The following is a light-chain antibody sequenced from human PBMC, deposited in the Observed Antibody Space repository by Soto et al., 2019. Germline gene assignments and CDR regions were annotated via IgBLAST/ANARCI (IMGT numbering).Light chain of an antibody. V-gene: IGLV2-14*01. Sequence: QSALTQPASVSGSPGQSITISCTGTSSDVGGYDYVSWYQQHPDKAPKFMIYEVTNRPSGVSHRFSGSKSGNTASLTISGLQAEDEADYYCSSYTITRTYVFGTGTKVTVL. CDR2: EVT. J-gene: IGLJ1*01. CDR1: SSDVGGYDY. CDR3: SSYTITRTYV.